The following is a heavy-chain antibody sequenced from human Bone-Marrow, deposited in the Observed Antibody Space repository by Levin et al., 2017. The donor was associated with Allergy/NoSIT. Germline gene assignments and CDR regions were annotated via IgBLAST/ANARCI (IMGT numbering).Heavy chain of an antibody. D-gene: IGHD3-10*01. CDR1: GFTFSSYW. J-gene: IGHJ6*02. Sequence: GESLKISCAASGFTFSSYWMHWVRQPPGKGLVWVARIKADGSSTSYADSVKGRFTISRDNARNTLYLQMSSLRAEDTAVYYCAKEFAMDVWGQGTTVTVSS. CDR2: IKADGSST. V-gene: IGHV3-74*01. CDR3: AKEFAMDV.